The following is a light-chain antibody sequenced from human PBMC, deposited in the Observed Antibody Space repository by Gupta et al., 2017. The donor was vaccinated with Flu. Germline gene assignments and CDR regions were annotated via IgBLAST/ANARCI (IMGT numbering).Light chain of an antibody. CDR2: DAS. V-gene: IGKV1-33*01. CDR3: QQYDNLPLT. CDR1: QDISNY. Sequence: DIQMTQSPSSLSASVGDRVTLTCQASQDISNYLNWYQQKPGKAPKLLIYDASNLETAVPSRFSGSGSGTDFTFTISSLLPEDIATYYCQQYDNLPLTFGGGTKVEIK. J-gene: IGKJ4*01.